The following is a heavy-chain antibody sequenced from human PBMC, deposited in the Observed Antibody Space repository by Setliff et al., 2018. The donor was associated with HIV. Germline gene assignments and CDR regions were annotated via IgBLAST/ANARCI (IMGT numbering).Heavy chain of an antibody. Sequence: SETLSLTCSVSGGSTTSGGYYWSWIRQPPGKGLEWSGEINHSGRIDHNPSLKSRVTISVDTSKNQFSLKLSSVTAADTAVYYCARGARLLAGYSDRWDYYYMGVWGKGTTVTVSS. J-gene: IGHJ6*03. CDR3: ARGARLLAGYSDRWDYYYMGV. D-gene: IGHD6-13*01. CDR1: GGSTTSGGYY. V-gene: IGHV4-34*01. CDR2: INHSGRI.